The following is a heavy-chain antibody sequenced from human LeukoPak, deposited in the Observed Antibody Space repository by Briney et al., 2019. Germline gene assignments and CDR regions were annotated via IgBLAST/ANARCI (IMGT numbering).Heavy chain of an antibody. D-gene: IGHD3-10*01. CDR3: ARRYSGSGNWDY. Sequence: SETLSLTCIVSGGSISSITYSWGWLREPPGKGLEWIGSIYYSGGTYYNPSLNSRATISVDTSKNHFSLNLSSVTAADTAVYYCARRYSGSGNWDYWGQGTLVTVSS. CDR1: GGSISSITYS. V-gene: IGHV4-39*02. CDR2: IYYSGGT. J-gene: IGHJ4*02.